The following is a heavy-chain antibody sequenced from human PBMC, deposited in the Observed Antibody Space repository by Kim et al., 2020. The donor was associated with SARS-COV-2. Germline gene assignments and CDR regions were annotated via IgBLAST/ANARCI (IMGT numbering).Heavy chain of an antibody. CDR3: ARELLPPVYRNFDY. Sequence: GGSLRLSCAASGFTFSIYSMNWVRQAPGKGLEWVSYISGSSNSIGPYYADSVKGRFTISRDNAKNSLYLQMNSLRDEDTAVYYCARELLPPVYRNFDYWGRGNLVTVST. CDR1: GFTFSIYS. D-gene: IGHD2-2*02. V-gene: IGHV3-48*02. J-gene: IGHJ4*02. CDR2: ISGSSNSIGP.